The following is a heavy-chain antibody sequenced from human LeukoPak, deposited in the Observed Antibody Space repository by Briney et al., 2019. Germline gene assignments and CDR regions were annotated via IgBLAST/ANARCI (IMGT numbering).Heavy chain of an antibody. D-gene: IGHD2-21*02. CDR3: AGGGFYCGGDCYVDY. Sequence: PSETLSLTCAVYGGSFIPYYWSWIRQPPGKGLEWIGEINHSGSTNYNPSLKSRVTISVDTSKNQFSLKLSSVTAADTAVYYCAGGGFYCGGDCYVDYWGQGTLVTVSS. J-gene: IGHJ4*02. CDR2: INHSGST. CDR1: GGSFIPYY. V-gene: IGHV4-34*01.